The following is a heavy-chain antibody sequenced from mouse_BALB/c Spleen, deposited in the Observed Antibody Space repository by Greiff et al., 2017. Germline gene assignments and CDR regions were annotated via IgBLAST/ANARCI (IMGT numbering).Heavy chain of an antibody. Sequence: EVQLVESGGGLVQPGGSRKLSCAASGFTFSDYGMAWVRQAPGKGPEWVAFISNLAYSIYYADTVTGRFTISRENAKNTLYLEMSSLRSEDTAMYYCARGGYGSSYVTWFAYWGQGTLVTVSA. D-gene: IGHD1-1*01. CDR1: GFTFSDYG. J-gene: IGHJ3*01. CDR3: ARGGYGSSYVTWFAY. CDR2: ISNLAYSI. V-gene: IGHV5-15*02.